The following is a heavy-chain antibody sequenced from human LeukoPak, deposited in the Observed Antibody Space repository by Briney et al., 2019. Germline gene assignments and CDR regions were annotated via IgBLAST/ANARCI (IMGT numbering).Heavy chain of an antibody. CDR1: GYTFTRHG. CDR3: ARDPSNTSGHNAWFDY. Sequence: ASVKVSCNASGYTFTRHGFSWVRQAHGQGLGWMGWISCYNGDTHYAQNYQGRLTMTTDTSTSTAYMELRSLRSDDTAVYYCARDPSNTSGHNAWFDYWGQGTLLTVSS. CDR2: ISCYNGDT. J-gene: IGHJ4*02. V-gene: IGHV1-18*01. D-gene: IGHD2-15*01.